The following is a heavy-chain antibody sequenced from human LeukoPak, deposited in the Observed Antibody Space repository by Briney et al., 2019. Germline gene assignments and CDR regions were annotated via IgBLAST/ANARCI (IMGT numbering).Heavy chain of an antibody. Sequence: GGSLRLSCAASGFTFSSYAMHWVRQAPGKGLEWVALISYDGSNKYYADSVKARFIISRDNSKNTVYLQMNSLRAEDTAVYYCARESYSSGWYEDYFDYWGQGTLVTVSS. V-gene: IGHV3-30*04. D-gene: IGHD6-19*01. CDR2: ISYDGSNK. CDR1: GFTFSSYA. J-gene: IGHJ4*02. CDR3: ARESYSSGWYEDYFDY.